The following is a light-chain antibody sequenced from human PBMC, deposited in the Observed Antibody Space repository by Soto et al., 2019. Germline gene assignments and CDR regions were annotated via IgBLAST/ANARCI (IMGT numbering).Light chain of an antibody. Sequence: EIVLTQSPATLSLSPGERATLSCRASQSVSNNLAWYQQKPGQPPRLLIFGASTRVTGIPARISGSGSGTEFTLTITSLQSEDFGVYHCQQYHNWWTFGQGTKVDIK. J-gene: IGKJ1*01. V-gene: IGKV3-15*01. CDR1: QSVSNN. CDR3: QQYHNWWT. CDR2: GAS.